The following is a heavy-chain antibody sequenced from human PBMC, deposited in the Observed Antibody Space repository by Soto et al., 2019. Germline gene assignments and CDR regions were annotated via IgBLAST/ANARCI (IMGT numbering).Heavy chain of an antibody. V-gene: IGHV3-15*07. D-gene: IGHD6-13*01. J-gene: IGHJ1*01. CDR3: TTEGIVAATTN. CDR2: IKSKTDGGTT. CDR1: GLTVSSSW. Sequence: GPALTLSCAPCGLTVSSSWMNWDHQAPGKGLEWVGRIKSKTDGGTTDYAAPVKGRFTISRDDSKNTLYLQMNSLKTEDISVYYCTTEGIVAATTNWGHGTLVPV.